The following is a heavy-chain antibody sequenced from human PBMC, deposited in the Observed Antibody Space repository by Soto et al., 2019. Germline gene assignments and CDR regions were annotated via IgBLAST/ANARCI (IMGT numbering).Heavy chain of an antibody. Sequence: ASVKVSCKASGYTFTSYAMHWVRQAPGQRLEWMGWINAGNGNTKYSQKFQGRVTITRDTSASTAYMELSSLRSEDTAVYYCARDRTSDFWSGYYLDYYYYYGMDVWGQGTTVTVSS. CDR1: GYTFTSYA. D-gene: IGHD3-3*01. V-gene: IGHV1-3*01. J-gene: IGHJ6*02. CDR2: INAGNGNT. CDR3: ARDRTSDFWSGYYLDYYYYYGMDV.